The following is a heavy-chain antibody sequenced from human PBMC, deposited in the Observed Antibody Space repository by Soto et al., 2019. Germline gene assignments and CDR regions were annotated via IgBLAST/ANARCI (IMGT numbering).Heavy chain of an antibody. D-gene: IGHD5-18*01. J-gene: IGHJ4*02. CDR1: GFTFSSYA. CDR3: ARGTSGYSYGHGPDY. V-gene: IGHV3-30*04. Sequence: QVQLVESGGGVVQPGRSLRLSCAASGFTFSSYAMHWVRQAPGKGLEWVAVISYDGRNKYYADSVKGRFTISRDNSKNTLYLQMNSLRAEDTAVYYCARGTSGYSYGHGPDYWGQGTLVTVSS. CDR2: ISYDGRNK.